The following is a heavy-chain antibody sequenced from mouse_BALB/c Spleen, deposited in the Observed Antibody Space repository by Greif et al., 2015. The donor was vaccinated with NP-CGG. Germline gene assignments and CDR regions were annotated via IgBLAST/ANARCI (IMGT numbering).Heavy chain of an antibody. J-gene: IGHJ3*01. Sequence: QVQLQQSGAELAKPGASVKMSCKASGYTFTSYWMHWVKQRPGQGLEWIGYINPSTGYTEYNQKFKDKATLTADESSSTAYMQLSSLTSEDSAVYYCAKQYGNTAWFAYWGQGTLVTVSA. V-gene: IGHV1-7*01. CDR3: AKQYGNTAWFAY. CDR2: INPSTGYT. D-gene: IGHD2-10*02. CDR1: GYTFTSYW.